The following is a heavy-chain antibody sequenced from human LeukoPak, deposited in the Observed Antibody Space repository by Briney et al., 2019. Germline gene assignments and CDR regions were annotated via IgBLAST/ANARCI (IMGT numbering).Heavy chain of an antibody. V-gene: IGHV4-59*01. CDR3: ARTSRHYYGSGSDLTPWPAEMDV. CDR1: GGSITSYY. CDR2: IYYSGST. D-gene: IGHD3-10*01. J-gene: IGHJ6*02. Sequence: SETLSLTCTVSGGSITSYYWTWIRQPPGKGLEWIGNIYYSGSTNSNPSLNSRVTISVDTSKNQFSLELRSVTAADTAVYYCARTSRHYYGSGSDLTPWPAEMDVWGQGTTVIVSS.